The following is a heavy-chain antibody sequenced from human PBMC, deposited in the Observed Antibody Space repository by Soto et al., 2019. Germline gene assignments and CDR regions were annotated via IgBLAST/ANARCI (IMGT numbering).Heavy chain of an antibody. CDR1: GYTFTSYD. D-gene: IGHD3-3*01. J-gene: IGHJ5*02. CDR2: MNPNSGNT. V-gene: IGHV1-8*01. CDR3: ARGSYYDFWSGYLKWFDP. Sequence: ASVKVSCKASGYTFTSYDINWVRQATGQGLEWMGWMNPNSGNTGYAQKFQGRVTMTRNTSISTAYMELSSLRSEDTAVYYCARGSYYDFWSGYLKWFDPWGQGTLVTV.